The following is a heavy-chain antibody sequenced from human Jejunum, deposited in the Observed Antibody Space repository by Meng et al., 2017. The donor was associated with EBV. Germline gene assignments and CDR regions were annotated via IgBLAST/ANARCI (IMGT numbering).Heavy chain of an antibody. J-gene: IGHJ4*02. D-gene: IGHD2-15*01. V-gene: IGHV3-21*06. CDR1: GFTFSRAS. Sequence: EVQLVESGGDPVKPGESLSLSRSASGFTFSRASMSWVRQAPGMGLQWVSSINSESSYIFYEDSVKGRFTISRDNAKNSLYLQMNNLRTEDTGVYYCAREGACSGFVCLVDHWGQGTLVTVST. CDR2: INSESSYI. CDR3: AREGACSGFVCLVDH.